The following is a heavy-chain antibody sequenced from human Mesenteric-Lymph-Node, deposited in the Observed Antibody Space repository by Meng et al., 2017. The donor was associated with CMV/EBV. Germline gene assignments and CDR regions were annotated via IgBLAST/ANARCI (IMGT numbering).Heavy chain of an antibody. Sequence: GESLKISCAASGFTFGSYAMNWVRQAPGKGLDWVSAISGSGVTTYYADSVKGRFTISRDDSKNTLYLQMNSLRAEDTAVYYCARHCSGGSCYSDAGYGMDVWGQGTTVTVSS. J-gene: IGHJ6*02. CDR2: ISGSGVTT. V-gene: IGHV3-23*01. CDR3: ARHCSGGSCYSDAGYGMDV. D-gene: IGHD2-15*01. CDR1: GFTFGSYA.